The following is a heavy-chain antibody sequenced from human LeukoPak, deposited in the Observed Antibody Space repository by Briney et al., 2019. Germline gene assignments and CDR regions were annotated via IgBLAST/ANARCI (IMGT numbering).Heavy chain of an antibody. J-gene: IGHJ4*02. CDR1: GFTFSSYG. D-gene: IGHD3-22*01. Sequence: GGSLRLSCAASGFTFSSYGMHWVRQAPGKGLEWVSAISGSGGSTYYADSVKGRFTISRDNSKNTLYLQMNSLRAEDTAVYYCAKYGYYYDSSGYPDYWGQGTLVTVSS. CDR3: AKYGYYYDSSGYPDY. CDR2: ISGSGGST. V-gene: IGHV3-23*01.